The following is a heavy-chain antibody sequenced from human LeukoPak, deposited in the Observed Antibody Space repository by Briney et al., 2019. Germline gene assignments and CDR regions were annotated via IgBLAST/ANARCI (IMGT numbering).Heavy chain of an antibody. CDR3: ARGSNQLGYCSGGSCPYGMDV. Sequence: SETLSLTCAVYGGSFSGYYWSWIRQPPGKGLEWIGEVNHSGSTNYNPSLKSRVTISVDTSKNQFSLKLSSVTAADTAVYYCARGSNQLGYCSGGSCPYGMDVWGQGTTVTVSS. J-gene: IGHJ6*02. CDR2: VNHSGST. D-gene: IGHD2-15*01. CDR1: GGSFSGYY. V-gene: IGHV4-34*01.